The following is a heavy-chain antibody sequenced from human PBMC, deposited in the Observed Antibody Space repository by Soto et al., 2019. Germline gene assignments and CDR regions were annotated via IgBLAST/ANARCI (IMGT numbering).Heavy chain of an antibody. CDR3: ARGPSFYYGSGSYSGYFDY. CDR1: GGSFSGYY. V-gene: IGHV4-34*01. J-gene: IGHJ4*02. CDR2: INHSGST. D-gene: IGHD3-10*01. Sequence: SETLSLTCAVYGGSFSGYYWSWIRQPPGRGLEWIGEINHSGSTNYNPSLKSRVTISVDTSKNQFSLKLSSVTAADTAVYYCARGPSFYYGSGSYSGYFDYWGQGTLVTVSS.